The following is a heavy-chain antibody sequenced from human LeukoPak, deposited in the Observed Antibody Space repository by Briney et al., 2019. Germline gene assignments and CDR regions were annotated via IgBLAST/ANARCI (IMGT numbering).Heavy chain of an antibody. J-gene: IGHJ4*02. CDR1: GFTFSSYA. V-gene: IGHV3-23*01. CDR3: AKDRAGRTGWYYFDS. CDR2: ISGSCGST. D-gene: IGHD6-19*01. Sequence: PGGSLRLSCAASGFTFSSYAMSWVRQAPGKGLEWVSAISGSCGSTYYADSVKGRFTISRDNSKNTLYLQMNSLRAEDTAGYFCAKDRAGRTGWYYFDSWGQGTLVTVSA.